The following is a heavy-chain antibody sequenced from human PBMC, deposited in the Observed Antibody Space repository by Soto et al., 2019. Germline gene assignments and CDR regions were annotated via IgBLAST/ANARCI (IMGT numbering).Heavy chain of an antibody. CDR2: IYYSGST. V-gene: IGHV4-30-4*01. CDR3: ASNSYGYPFYDY. D-gene: IGHD5-18*01. J-gene: IGHJ4*02. CDR1: GGSISSGDYY. Sequence: QVQLQESGPGLVKPSQTLSLTCTVSGGSISSGDYYWSWIRQPPGKGLEWIRYIYYSGSTYYNPSFKRRVTRSVDPSKNQFSLKLSSVSAADTAVYYCASNSYGYPFYDYWGQGTLVPVSS.